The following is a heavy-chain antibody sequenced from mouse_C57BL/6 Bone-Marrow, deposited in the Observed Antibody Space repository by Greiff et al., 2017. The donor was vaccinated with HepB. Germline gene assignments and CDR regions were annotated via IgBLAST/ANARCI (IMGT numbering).Heavy chain of an antibody. CDR3: ARRSYYRFDY. V-gene: IGHV1-26*01. CDR1: GYTFTDYY. Sequence: VQLQQSGPELVKPGASVKISCKASGYTFTDYYMNWVKQSHGKSLEWIGDINPNNGGTSYNQKFKGKATLTVDKSSSTAYMELRSLTSEDSAVYYCARRSYYRFDYWGQGTTLTVSS. CDR2: INPNNGGT. D-gene: IGHD2-12*01. J-gene: IGHJ2*01.